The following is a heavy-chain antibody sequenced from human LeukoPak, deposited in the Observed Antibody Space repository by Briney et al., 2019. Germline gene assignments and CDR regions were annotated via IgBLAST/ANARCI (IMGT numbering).Heavy chain of an antibody. D-gene: IGHD4-17*01. CDR1: GFTFSSYA. CDR3: AKDLVGDGDYYDDY. V-gene: IGHV3-23*01. J-gene: IGHJ4*02. CDR2: ISGSGGST. Sequence: GGSLRLSCAASGFTFSSYAMSWVRQAPGKGLEWVSAISGSGGSTYYADSVKGRFTISRDNSKNTLYLQMNSLRAEDTAVYYCAKDLVGDGDYYDDYWGQGTLVTVSS.